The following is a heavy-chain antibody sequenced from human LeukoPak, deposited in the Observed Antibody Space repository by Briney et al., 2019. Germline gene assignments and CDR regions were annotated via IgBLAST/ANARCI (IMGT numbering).Heavy chain of an antibody. V-gene: IGHV4-59*01. CDR2: FHNSGTS. Sequence: SETLSLTCTVSDDSISDYYRGWIRQPPGKGLEWTGYFHNSGTSTYNPSLKGRVTISADTSKNQFSLKLNSLTTADTAVYYCTRGAGWLIDYWGQGILVTVSS. D-gene: IGHD3-16*01. CDR3: TRGAGWLIDY. J-gene: IGHJ4*02. CDR1: DDSISDYY.